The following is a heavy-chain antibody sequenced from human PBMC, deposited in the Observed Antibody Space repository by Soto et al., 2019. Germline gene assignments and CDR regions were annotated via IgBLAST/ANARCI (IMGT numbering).Heavy chain of an antibody. Sequence: QVQLVESGGGVVQPGRSLRLSCAASGFTFSSYAMHWVRQAPGKGLESVAVISYDGSNKYYADSVKGRFTISRDNSKNTLYLQMNSLRAEDTAVYYCARDKWYCSGGSCYDFDYWGQGTLVTVSS. V-gene: IGHV3-30-3*01. CDR3: ARDKWYCSGGSCYDFDY. CDR1: GFTFSSYA. D-gene: IGHD2-15*01. CDR2: ISYDGSNK. J-gene: IGHJ4*02.